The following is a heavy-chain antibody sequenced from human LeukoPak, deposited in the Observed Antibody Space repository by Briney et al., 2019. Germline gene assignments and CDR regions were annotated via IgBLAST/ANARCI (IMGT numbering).Heavy chain of an antibody. CDR3: VRQPYISGAYYFDY. J-gene: IGHJ4*02. CDR2: IFQTGYT. D-gene: IGHD3-22*01. CDR1: VGSISGYY. Sequence: SETLSLTCTVSVGSISGYYWSWLRQPPGKGLEWIGYIFQTGYTVYNPSLQSRVTISVDMSKNQFSLQLPSVTAADTAIYYCVRQPYISGAYYFDYWGQGTLVTVSS. V-gene: IGHV4-59*08.